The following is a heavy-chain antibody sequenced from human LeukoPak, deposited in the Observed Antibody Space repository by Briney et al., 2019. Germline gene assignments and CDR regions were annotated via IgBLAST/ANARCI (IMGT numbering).Heavy chain of an antibody. CDR2: ISGSGGST. V-gene: IGHV3-23*01. J-gene: IGHJ4*02. CDR3: ASTGGHSSGYYYPGY. Sequence: PGGSLRLSCAASGFTFSNYGMHWVRQAPGKGLEWVSAISGSGGSTYYADSVKGRFTISRDNSKNTLYLQMNSLRAEDTAVYYCASTGGHSSGYYYPGYWGQGTLVTVSS. CDR1: GFTFSNYG. D-gene: IGHD3-22*01.